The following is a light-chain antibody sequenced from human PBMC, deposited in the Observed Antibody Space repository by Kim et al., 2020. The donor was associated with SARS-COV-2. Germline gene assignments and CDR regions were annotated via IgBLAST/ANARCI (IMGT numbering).Light chain of an antibody. J-gene: IGLJ2*01. CDR3: QAWDSSTAV. CDR1: ELWDKD. Sequence: SYELTQPPSVSVSPGQTASITCSGDELWDKDVCWYLQKPGQSPVLVIYQDRKRPSGIPERFSGSNSGNTATLTISGTQAMDEADYYCQAWDSSTAVFGGG. CDR2: QDR. V-gene: IGLV3-1*01.